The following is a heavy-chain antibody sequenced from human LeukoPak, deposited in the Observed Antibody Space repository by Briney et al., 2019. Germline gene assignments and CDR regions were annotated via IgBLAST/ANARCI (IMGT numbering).Heavy chain of an antibody. D-gene: IGHD2-15*01. Sequence: SETLSLTCTVSGGSIDINYWGWIRQPPGKGLEWIGSIYHSGSTYYNPSLKSRVTISVDTSKNQFSLKLSSVTAADTAVYYCARDGYCSGGSCYYSDGGAFDIWGQGTMVTVSS. CDR1: GGSIDINY. CDR2: IYHSGST. J-gene: IGHJ3*02. CDR3: ARDGYCSGGSCYYSDGGAFDI. V-gene: IGHV4-38-2*02.